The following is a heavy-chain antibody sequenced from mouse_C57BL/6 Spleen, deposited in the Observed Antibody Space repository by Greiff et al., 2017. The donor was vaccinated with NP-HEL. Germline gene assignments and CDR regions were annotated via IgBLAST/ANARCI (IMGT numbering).Heavy chain of an antibody. J-gene: IGHJ2*01. CDR3: ARVAHAYFDY. CDR2: IDPSDSYT. Sequence: QVQLQQPGAELVMPGASVKLSCKASGYTFTSYWMHWVKQRPGQGLEWIGEIDPSDSYTNYNQKFKGKSTLTVDKSSSTAYMQLSSLTSEDSAVYYCARVAHAYFDYWGQGTTLTVSS. D-gene: IGHD1-3*01. CDR1: GYTFTSYW. V-gene: IGHV1-69*01.